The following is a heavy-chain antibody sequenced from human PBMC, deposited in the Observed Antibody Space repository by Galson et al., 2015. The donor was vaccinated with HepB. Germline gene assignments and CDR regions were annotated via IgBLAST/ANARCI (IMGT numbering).Heavy chain of an antibody. CDR3: ARVAGDCSSTSCYADYYYYYGMDV. V-gene: IGHV1-18*04. J-gene: IGHJ6*02. CDR1: GYTFTSYG. D-gene: IGHD2-2*01. CDR2: ISAYNGNT. Sequence: SVKVSCKASGYTFTSYGISWVRQAPGQGLEWMGWISAYNGNTNYAQKLQGRVTMTTDTSTSTAYMELRSLRSDDTAVYYCARVAGDCSSTSCYADYYYYYGMDVWGQGTTVTVSS.